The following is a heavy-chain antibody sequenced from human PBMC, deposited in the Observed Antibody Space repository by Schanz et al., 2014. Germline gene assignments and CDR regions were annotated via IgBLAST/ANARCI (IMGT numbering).Heavy chain of an antibody. D-gene: IGHD2-15*01. V-gene: IGHV3-23*04. J-gene: IGHJ4*02. CDR3: VKDDRGDVVVVAANY. CDR2: MSGSGSTA. CDR1: GFTFSRYW. Sequence: EVQLVQSGGGLVQPGGSLRLSCAASGFTFSRYWMQWVRQAPGKGLVWVSGMSGSGSTADYADSVKGRFTISRDNSRKTLYLQMNSLRADDTAVYYCVKDDRGDVVVVAANYWGQGAQVIVSS.